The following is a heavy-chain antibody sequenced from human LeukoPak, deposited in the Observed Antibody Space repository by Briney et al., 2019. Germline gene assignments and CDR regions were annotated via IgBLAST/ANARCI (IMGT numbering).Heavy chain of an antibody. CDR2: IYSGGST. V-gene: IGHV3-NL1*01. CDR1: GFTFSSYG. J-gene: IGHJ4*02. D-gene: IGHD4-23*01. CDR3: ASSRGSVGY. Sequence: GGSLRLSCAASGFTFSSYGMHWVRQAPGKGLEWVSVIYSGGSTYYADSVKGRFTISRDNSKNTLYLQMNSLRAEDTAVYYCASSRGSVGYWGQGTLVTVSS.